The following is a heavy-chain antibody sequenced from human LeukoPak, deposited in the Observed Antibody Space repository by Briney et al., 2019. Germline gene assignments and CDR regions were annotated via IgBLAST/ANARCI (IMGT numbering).Heavy chain of an antibody. CDR3: ARGTERLPRSAFDI. V-gene: IGHV3-74*01. Sequence: GGSLRLSCAASGLTFRNYWMHWVRQAPGKGLEWVSRINGDGSSITSVDSVKGRFTISRDNAKNTLHLQMNSLRVEDTAVYYCARGTERLPRSAFDIWGPRDTGHRLF. D-gene: IGHD5-18*01. J-gene: IGHJ3*02. CDR1: GLTFRNYW. CDR2: INGDGSSI.